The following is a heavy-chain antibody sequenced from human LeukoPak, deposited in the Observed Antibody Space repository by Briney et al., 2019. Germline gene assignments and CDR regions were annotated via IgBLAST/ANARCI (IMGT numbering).Heavy chain of an antibody. CDR1: GGTFSSYA. V-gene: IGHV1-69*05. CDR2: IIPIFGTA. J-gene: IGHJ6*03. D-gene: IGHD6-6*01. Sequence: GASVKVSRKASGGTFSSYAISWVRQAPGQGLEWMGGIIPIFGTANYAQKFQGRVTITTDESTSTAYMELSSLRSEDTAVYYCVRGIGSSSTNYYYMDVWGKGTTVTVSS. CDR3: VRGIGSSSTNYYYMDV.